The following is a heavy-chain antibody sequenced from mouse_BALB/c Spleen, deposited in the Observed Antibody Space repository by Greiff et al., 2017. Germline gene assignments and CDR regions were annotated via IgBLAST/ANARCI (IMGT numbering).Heavy chain of an antibody. V-gene: IGHV3-2*02. CDR1: GYSITSDYA. CDR2: ISYSGST. D-gene: IGHD2-4*01. CDR3: ARGGRRDYGFAY. Sequence: EVQRVESGPGLVKPSQSLSLTCTVSGYSITSDYAWNWIRQFPGNKLEWMGYISYSGSTSYNPSLKSRITITRDTSKNQFYLQLNSVTTEDTATYYGARGGRRDYGFAYWGQGTLVTVSA. J-gene: IGHJ3*01.